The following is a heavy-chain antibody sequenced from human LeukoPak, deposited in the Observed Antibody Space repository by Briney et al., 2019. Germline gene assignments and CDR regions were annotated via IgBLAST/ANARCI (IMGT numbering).Heavy chain of an antibody. CDR2: IDHSGST. Sequence: SGTLSLTCAVSGDSIRSDNWWSWVRQPPGKGLEWIGEIDHSGSTDYNMSLKSRVTISVDTSKNQFSLKLSSVTAADTAVYYCARALNWFDPWGQGTLVTVSS. CDR3: ARALNWFDP. CDR1: GDSIRSDNW. V-gene: IGHV4-4*02. J-gene: IGHJ5*02.